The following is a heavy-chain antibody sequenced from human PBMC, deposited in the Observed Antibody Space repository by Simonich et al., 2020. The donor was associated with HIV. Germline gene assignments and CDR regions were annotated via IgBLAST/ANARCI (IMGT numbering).Heavy chain of an antibody. CDR1: GFTFSSNS. CDR3: ARDGRKGSSTSCSDY. D-gene: IGHD2-2*01. CDR2: ISSSSSYI. J-gene: IGHJ4*02. V-gene: IGHV3-21*01. Sequence: EVQLVESGGGLVKPGGSLRLSCAASGFTFSSNSMNWVRQAPGKGLEWVSSISSSSSYIYYADSEKGRFTISRDNAKNSLYLQMNSLRAEDTAVYYCARDGRKGSSTSCSDYWGQGTLVTVSS.